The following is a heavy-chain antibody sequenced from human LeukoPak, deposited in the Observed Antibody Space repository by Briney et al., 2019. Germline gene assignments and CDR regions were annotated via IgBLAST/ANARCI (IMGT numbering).Heavy chain of an antibody. D-gene: IGHD5-18*01. CDR3: ARAGYSYGSRFYFDY. CDR1: GFTFSSYG. J-gene: IGHJ4*02. CDR2: ISYDGSNK. V-gene: IGHV3-30*03. Sequence: GRSLRLSCAAPGFTFSSYGMHWVRQAPGKGLEWVAVISYDGSNKYYADSVKGRFTISRDNSKNTLYLQMNSLRAEDTAVYYCARAGYSYGSRFYFDYWGQGTLVTVSS.